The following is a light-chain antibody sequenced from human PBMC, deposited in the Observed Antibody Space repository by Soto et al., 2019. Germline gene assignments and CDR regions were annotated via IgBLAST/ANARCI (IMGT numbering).Light chain of an antibody. Sequence: QSVLTRPPSVSAAPGQKVTISCSGSSSNIGGNSVSWYQQLPGTAPKLLIYDVNKRPSGIPDRFSGSKSGTSATLGITGFQTGDEADYYCGSWDSSLSAYVFGTGTKGTV. J-gene: IGLJ1*01. V-gene: IGLV1-51*01. CDR2: DVN. CDR1: SSNIGGNS. CDR3: GSWDSSLSAYV.